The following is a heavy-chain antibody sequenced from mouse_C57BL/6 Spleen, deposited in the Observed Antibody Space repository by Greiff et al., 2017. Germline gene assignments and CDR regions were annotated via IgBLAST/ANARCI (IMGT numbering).Heavy chain of an antibody. Sequence: EVQVVESGGGLVKPGGSLKLSCAASGFTFSDYGMHWVRQAPEKGLEWVAYISSGSSTIYYADTVKGRFTISRDNAKNTLFLQMTSLRSEDTAMYYCARWWSYYFDYWGQGTTLTVSS. J-gene: IGHJ2*01. CDR3: ARWWSYYFDY. CDR2: ISSGSSTI. D-gene: IGHD1-1*02. CDR1: GFTFSDYG. V-gene: IGHV5-17*01.